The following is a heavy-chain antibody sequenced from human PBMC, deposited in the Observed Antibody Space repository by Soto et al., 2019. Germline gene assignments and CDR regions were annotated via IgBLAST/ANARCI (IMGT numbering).Heavy chain of an antibody. CDR3: GRDRPAHSDILTGPDY. CDR2: ISAYNGNT. Sequence: VKRARKGAGYTFSSDGVSWRRQDPGQGLEWMGWISAYNGNTNYAQKLQGRVTMTTDTSTSTAYMELRSLRSDDTAVYYCGRDRPAHSDILTGPDYSGQGPLLTVSS. J-gene: IGHJ4*02. D-gene: IGHD3-9*01. CDR1: GYTFSSDG. V-gene: IGHV1-18*01.